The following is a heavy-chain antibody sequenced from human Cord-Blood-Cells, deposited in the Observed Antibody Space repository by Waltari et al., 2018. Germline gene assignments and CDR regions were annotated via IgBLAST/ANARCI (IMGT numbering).Heavy chain of an antibody. CDR2: IIPILGIA. J-gene: IGHJ3*02. Sequence: QVQLVQSGAEVKKPGSSVKVSCKASGGTFSSYAISWVRQAPGQGLEWMGRIIPILGIANYAQKFHGRVTITADKSTSTAYMELSSLRSEDTAVYYCAGVYSGYDYAFDIWGQGTTVTVSS. D-gene: IGHD5-12*01. V-gene: IGHV1-69*09. CDR3: AGVYSGYDYAFDI. CDR1: GGTFSSYA.